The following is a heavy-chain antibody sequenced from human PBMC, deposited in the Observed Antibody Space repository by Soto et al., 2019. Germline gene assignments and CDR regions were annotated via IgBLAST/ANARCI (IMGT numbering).Heavy chain of an antibody. D-gene: IGHD1-26*01. J-gene: IGHJ4*02. CDR2: ISANTGNT. V-gene: IGHV1-18*01. CDR3: ARDGRYSGSYGGYYFDY. CDR1: GYTFTSYG. Sequence: QVQLVQSGAEVKKPGASVKVSCKASGYTFTSYGISWVRQAPGQGLEWMGWISANTGNTNFAQKLQGRVTMTTDTSTSTAYMELRSLRSDDTAVYYCARDGRYSGSYGGYYFDYWGPGTLVTVSS.